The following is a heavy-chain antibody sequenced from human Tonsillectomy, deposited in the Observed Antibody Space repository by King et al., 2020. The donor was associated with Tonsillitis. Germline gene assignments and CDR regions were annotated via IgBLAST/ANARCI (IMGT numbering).Heavy chain of an antibody. CDR3: ARGPPGTTVTSYYYYYMDV. CDR1: GFPFSSYS. J-gene: IGHJ6*03. V-gene: IGHV3-21*01. Sequence: QLVESGGGLVKPGGSLRLSCAASGFPFSSYSMNWVRQAPGKGLEGVSCISRNSTYIYYADSVKGRFTISRDNAKNSLFLQMSSLRAGDSAVYYCARGPPGTTVTSYYYYYMDVWGKGTTVTVSS. CDR2: ISRNSTYI. D-gene: IGHD4-11*01.